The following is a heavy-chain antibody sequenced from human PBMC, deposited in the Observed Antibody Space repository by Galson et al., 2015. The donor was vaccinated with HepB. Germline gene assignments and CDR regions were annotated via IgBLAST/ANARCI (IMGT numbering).Heavy chain of an antibody. CDR1: VISFSLNGVG. CDR3: AHTPGDSSAYKNWFDT. D-gene: IGHD3-22*01. J-gene: IGHJ5*02. CDR2: IYGDEDK. V-gene: IGHV2-5*02. Sequence: PALVKPTQTLTLTCTFSVISFSLNGVGVGWFRQPPGKALEWLAVIYGDEDKRYSPPLQTRLTISKDTSKDQVVLILADMNPVDTGTYYCAHTPGDSSAYKNWFDTWGQGTPVTVSS.